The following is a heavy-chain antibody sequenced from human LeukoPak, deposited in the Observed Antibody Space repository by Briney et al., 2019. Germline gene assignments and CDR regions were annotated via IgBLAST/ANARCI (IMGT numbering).Heavy chain of an antibody. CDR3: VIGRGWQPDY. D-gene: IGHD3-10*01. J-gene: IGHJ4*02. Sequence: SETLSLTCTVSGSSISGYYHNWVRQSPGRGLEWIGLVHYSGNTNYNPSLKSRVSISTDTSKNQFSLELTSVTAAGTAVYYCVIGRGWQPDYWGQGIPVTVSS. CDR1: GSSISGYY. CDR2: VHYSGNT. V-gene: IGHV4-59*03.